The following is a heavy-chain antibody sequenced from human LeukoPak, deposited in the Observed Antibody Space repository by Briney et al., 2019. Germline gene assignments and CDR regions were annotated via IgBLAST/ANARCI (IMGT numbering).Heavy chain of an antibody. CDR3: ARDCPPNYDILTGYYIPPNYFDY. J-gene: IGHJ4*02. CDR1: GGSISSGSYY. D-gene: IGHD3-9*01. V-gene: IGHV4-61*02. Sequence: SETLSLTCTVSGGSISSGSYYWSWIRQPAGKGLEWIGRIYTSGSTNYNPSLKSRVTISVDTSKNQFSLKLSSVTAADTAVYYCARDCPPNYDILTGYYIPPNYFDYWGQGTLVTVSS. CDR2: IYTSGST.